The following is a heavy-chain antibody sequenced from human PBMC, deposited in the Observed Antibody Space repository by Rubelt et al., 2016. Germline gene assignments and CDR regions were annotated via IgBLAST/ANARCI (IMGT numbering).Heavy chain of an antibody. Sequence: QLQLRESGPGLVKPSETLSLTCAVYGGSFSGYYWSWIRQPPGKGLEWIGEINHSGSTNYNPSLKSRVTISVDTSKNQFSLERSSVTAADTAVYYCARGKEGLGVTMMDYWGQGTLVTVSS. V-gene: IGHV4-34*01. CDR2: INHSGST. CDR1: GGSFSGYY. D-gene: IGHD3-22*01. J-gene: IGHJ4*02. CDR3: ARGKEGLGVTMMDY.